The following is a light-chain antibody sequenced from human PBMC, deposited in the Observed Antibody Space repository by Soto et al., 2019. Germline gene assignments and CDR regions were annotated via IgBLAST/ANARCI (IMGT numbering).Light chain of an antibody. CDR3: QQCGSSPDT. V-gene: IGKV3-20*01. CDR1: QNVNSNY. Sequence: EIVLTQFPGTLSLSPGEGATLSCRASQNVNSNYIAWYQQKPGQAPRLLIYSASTRISGIPDRFSGSGSGTDFTLTISRLEPEDFAVYYCQQCGSSPDTFGRGTKLEIK. CDR2: SAS. J-gene: IGKJ2*01.